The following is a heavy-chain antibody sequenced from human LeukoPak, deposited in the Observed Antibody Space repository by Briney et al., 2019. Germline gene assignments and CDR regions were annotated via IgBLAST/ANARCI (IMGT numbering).Heavy chain of an antibody. J-gene: IGHJ4*02. V-gene: IGHV1-69*13. Sequence: SVKVSCKASGGTYSSYAISWVRQATGQWLELMGRTIPIFGTANYAQKFQGRVTITADESTSTAYMELSSLRSEDTAVYYCASDRSGRGYSYGYGGFGYWGQGTLVTVSS. CDR2: TIPIFGTA. CDR1: GGTYSSYA. D-gene: IGHD5-18*01. CDR3: ASDRSGRGYSYGYGGFGY.